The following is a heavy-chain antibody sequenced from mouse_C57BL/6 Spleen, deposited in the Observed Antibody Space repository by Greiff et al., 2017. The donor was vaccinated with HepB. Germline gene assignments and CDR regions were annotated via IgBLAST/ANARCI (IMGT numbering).Heavy chain of an antibody. D-gene: IGHD2-2*01. Sequence: QVQLQQPGAELVKPGASVKMSCKASGYTFTSYWITWVKQRPGQGLEWIGDIYPGSGSTNYNEKFKSKATLTVDTSSSTAYMQLSSLTSEDSAVYYCARGGGYDEGAFAYWGQGTLVTVSA. J-gene: IGHJ3*01. CDR3: ARGGGYDEGAFAY. CDR2: IYPGSGST. V-gene: IGHV1-55*01. CDR1: GYTFTSYW.